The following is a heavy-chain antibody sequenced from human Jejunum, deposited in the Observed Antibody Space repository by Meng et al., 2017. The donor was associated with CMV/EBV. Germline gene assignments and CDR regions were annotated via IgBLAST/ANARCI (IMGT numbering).Heavy chain of an antibody. CDR2: ISPYNGNT. CDR1: YSFTTHD. V-gene: IGHV1-18*01. Sequence: YSFTTHDITWVRQAPGQGLEWMGLISPYNGNTKYAQRVQDRVTVTTDTSTRTAYMELRSLTSDDTAVYYCARVVVVPADYYTMDVWGQGTTVTVSS. CDR3: ARVVVVPADYYTMDV. D-gene: IGHD2-2*01. J-gene: IGHJ6*02.